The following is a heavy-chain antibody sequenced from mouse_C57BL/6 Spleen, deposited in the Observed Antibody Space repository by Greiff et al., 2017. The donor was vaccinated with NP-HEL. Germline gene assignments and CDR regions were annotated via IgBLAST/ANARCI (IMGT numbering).Heavy chain of an antibody. V-gene: IGHV1-82*01. D-gene: IGHD2-4*01. CDR1: GYAFSSSW. J-gene: IGHJ4*01. Sequence: VQLQQSGPELVKPGASVKISCKASGYAFSSSWMNWVKQRPGKGLEWIGRIYPGDGDTNYNGKFKGKATLTADKSSSTAYMQLSRLTSEDSAVYFCARDYDYFYYAMDYWGQGTSVTVSS. CDR2: IYPGDGDT. CDR3: ARDYDYFYYAMDY.